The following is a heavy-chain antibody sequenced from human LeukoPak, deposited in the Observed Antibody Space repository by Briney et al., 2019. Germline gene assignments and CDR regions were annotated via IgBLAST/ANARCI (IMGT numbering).Heavy chain of an antibody. CDR3: ASRLLYYYGSGSYLAARFDY. D-gene: IGHD3-10*01. Sequence: PSETLSLTCAVYGGSFSGYYWSWIRQPPGKGLEWIGEINHSGSTNYNPSLKSRVTISVDTSKNQFSLKLSSVTAADTAVYYCASRLLYYYGSGSYLAARFDYWGQGTLVTVSS. CDR1: GGSFSGYY. J-gene: IGHJ4*02. V-gene: IGHV4-34*01. CDR2: INHSGST.